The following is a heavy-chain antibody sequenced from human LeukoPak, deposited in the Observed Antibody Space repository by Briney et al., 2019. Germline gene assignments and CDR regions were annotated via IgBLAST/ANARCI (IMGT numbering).Heavy chain of an antibody. D-gene: IGHD3-9*01. J-gene: IGHJ4*02. Sequence: PSQTLSLTCSVSGGTITSGRYYWTWIRQYPEKGLEWIGYSYYSGSTHFKPSLKSRATISLGKSKNQFSLNLTSATAADTAVYYCARATYDLLTGFYLDSWGQGTLVTVSS. CDR1: GGTITSGRYY. CDR3: ARATYDLLTGFYLDS. V-gene: IGHV4-31*03. CDR2: SYYSGST.